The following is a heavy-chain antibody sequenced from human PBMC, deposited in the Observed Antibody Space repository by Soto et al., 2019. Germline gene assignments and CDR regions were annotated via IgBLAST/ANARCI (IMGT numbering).Heavy chain of an antibody. D-gene: IGHD6-19*01. CDR3: ARDTSGWREGGFDY. CDR1: GLTFIPTT. V-gene: IGHV3-53*01. CDR2: IYTGGTT. J-gene: IGHJ4*02. Sequence: EVQLVESGGGLVQPGGSWRPPGPASGLTFIPTTMTWARRPPGRGLEWVSTIYTGGTTYYADSVKGRFTISRDNSKNTLYLQIDSLTAEDTAVYYCARDTSGWREGGFDYWGQGALVTVSS.